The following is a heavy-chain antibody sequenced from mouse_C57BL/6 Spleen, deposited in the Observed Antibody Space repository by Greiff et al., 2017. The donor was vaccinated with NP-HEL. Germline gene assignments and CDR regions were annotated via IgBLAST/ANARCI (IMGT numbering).Heavy chain of an antibody. CDR3: GRGGGGSSHFDD. Sequence: EVQLQQSGPELVKPGASVKISCKASGYSFTGYYMHWVKQSHGNILDWIGYIYPYNGVSSYNQKFKGKATLTVDTSSSTAYMELRSLTSEDSAVDYCGRGGGGSSHFDDWGQGTTLTVSS. D-gene: IGHD1-1*01. CDR1: GYSFTGYY. J-gene: IGHJ2*01. V-gene: IGHV1-31*01. CDR2: IYPYNGVS.